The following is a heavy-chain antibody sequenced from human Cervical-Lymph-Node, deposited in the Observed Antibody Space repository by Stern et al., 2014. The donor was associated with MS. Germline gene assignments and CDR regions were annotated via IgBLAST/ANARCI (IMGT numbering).Heavy chain of an antibody. CDR1: GGSFSGSY. CDR3: ARSPGYKGYFDR. Sequence: QVQLQQWGAGLLPPSETLSLTCAVYGGSFSGSYWGWLRQSPGQGLEWLWAVNHGGDTNYTPSFESRLTVSVDTPKNQFFRNRRSVTAADTAGYYCARSPGYKGYFDRWGQGTLVTVSS. V-gene: IGHV4-34*01. CDR2: VNHGGDT. J-gene: IGHJ4*02. D-gene: IGHD1-1*01.